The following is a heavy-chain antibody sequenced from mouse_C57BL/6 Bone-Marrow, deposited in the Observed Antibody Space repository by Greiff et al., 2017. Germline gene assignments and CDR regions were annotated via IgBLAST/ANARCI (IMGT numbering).Heavy chain of an antibody. V-gene: IGHV1-64*01. Sequence: QVQLQQSGAELVKPGASVKLSCKASGYTFTSYWMHWVKQRPGQGLEWIGMIHPNSGSTNYNEKFKSKATLTVDKSSSTAYMQLSSLTSEDSAVYYCATYYYGSSDWYFDVWGTGTTVTVS. CDR1: GYTFTSYW. J-gene: IGHJ1*03. CDR2: IHPNSGST. CDR3: ATYYYGSSDWYFDV. D-gene: IGHD1-1*01.